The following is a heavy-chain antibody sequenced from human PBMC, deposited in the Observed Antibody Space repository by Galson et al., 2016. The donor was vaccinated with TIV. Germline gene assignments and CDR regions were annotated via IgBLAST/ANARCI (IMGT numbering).Heavy chain of an antibody. D-gene: IGHD5-12*01. V-gene: IGHV3-30-3*01. CDR2: ISYDGS. CDR1: GFTFGSYA. CDR3: ARDRSGYELDY. J-gene: IGHJ4*02. Sequence: SLRLSCAASGFTFGSYALHWVRQAPGRGLEWVAVISYDGSNYADSVKGRFTTSRDKSKNTLYLEINSLRAEDTAVYYCARDRSGYELDYWGQGTLVTVSS.